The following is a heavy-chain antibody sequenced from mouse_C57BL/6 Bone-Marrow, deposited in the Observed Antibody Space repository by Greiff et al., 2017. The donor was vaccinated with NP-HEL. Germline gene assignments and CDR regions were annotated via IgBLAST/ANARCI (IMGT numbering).Heavy chain of an antibody. J-gene: IGHJ2*01. Sequence: EVMLVESGGGLVKPGGSLKLSCAASGFTFSSYAMSWVRQTPEKRLEWVATISDGGSYTYYPDNVKGRFTISRDNAKNNLYLQMSHLRSEDTAMYYCARGRGYYDYDPLFDYWGQGTTLTVSS. D-gene: IGHD2-4*01. V-gene: IGHV5-4*03. CDR2: ISDGGSYT. CDR1: GFTFSSYA. CDR3: ARGRGYYDYDPLFDY.